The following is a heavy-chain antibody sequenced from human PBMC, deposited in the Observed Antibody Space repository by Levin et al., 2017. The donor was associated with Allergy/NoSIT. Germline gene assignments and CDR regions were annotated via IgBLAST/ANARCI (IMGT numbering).Heavy chain of an antibody. V-gene: IGHV3-23*01. CDR1: GFTFRSYA. J-gene: IGHJ4*02. CDR2: ISGSGGST. CDR3: AKSSTVTKGPDY. D-gene: IGHD4-17*01. Sequence: GGSLRLSCAASGFTFRSYAMSWVRQAPGKGLEWVSAISGSGGSTYYADSVKGRFTISRDNSKNTLYLQMNSLRAEDTAVYYCAKSSTVTKGPDYWGQGTLVTVS.